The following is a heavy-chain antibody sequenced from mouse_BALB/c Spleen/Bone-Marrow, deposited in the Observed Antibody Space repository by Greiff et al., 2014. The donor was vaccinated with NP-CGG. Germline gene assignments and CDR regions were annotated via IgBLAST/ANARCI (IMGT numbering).Heavy chain of an antibody. CDR1: GYTFTSYW. CDR3: TREGPTGTGGDY. D-gene: IGHD4-1*02. V-gene: IGHV1S22*01. J-gene: IGHJ2*01. Sequence: LQQSGIELSTPGASVKLSCKASGYTFTSYWMHWVKQRPGQGLEWIGNIYPGSGSTNYDEKFKSKATLTVDTSSSTAYMQLSSLTSEDSAVYYCTREGPTGTGGDYWGKGTTLTVSS. CDR2: IYPGSGST.